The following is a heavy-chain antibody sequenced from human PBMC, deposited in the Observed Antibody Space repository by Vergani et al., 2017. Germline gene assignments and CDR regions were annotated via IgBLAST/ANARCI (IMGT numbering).Heavy chain of an antibody. V-gene: IGHV4-34*01. CDR1: GGSFSGYY. CDR2: INHSGST. J-gene: IGHJ4*02. CDR3: ARGRGSASIAARRFDY. Sequence: QVQLQQWGAGLLKPSETLSLPCAVYGGSFSGYYWSWIRQPPGKGLEWIGEINHSGSTNYNPSLKSRVTISVDTSKNQFSLKLSSVTAADTAVYYCARGRGSASIAARRFDYWGQGTLVTVSS. D-gene: IGHD6-6*01.